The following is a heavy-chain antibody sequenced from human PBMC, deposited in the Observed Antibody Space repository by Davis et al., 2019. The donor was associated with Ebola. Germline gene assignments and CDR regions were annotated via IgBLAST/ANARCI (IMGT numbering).Heavy chain of an antibody. CDR1: SGSINNYY. D-gene: IGHD3-3*01. Sequence: SETLSLTCTVSSGSINNYYWSWIRQPPGKGLEWIGYIYYSGSTNYNPSLKSRLTMSVDTSKNQFSLKLSSVTAADTAVYYCARDQETYYDFWSGYYTGKYGMDVWGQGTTVTVSS. CDR3: ARDQETYYDFWSGYYTGKYGMDV. V-gene: IGHV4-59*01. J-gene: IGHJ6*02. CDR2: IYYSGST.